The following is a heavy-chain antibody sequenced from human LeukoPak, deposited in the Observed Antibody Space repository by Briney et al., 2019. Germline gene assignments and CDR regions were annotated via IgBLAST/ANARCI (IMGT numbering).Heavy chain of an antibody. CDR1: GYTFTKYD. D-gene: IGHD3-22*01. V-gene: IGHV1-8*01. CDR3: ARGSVYYDSSGYSHYGMDV. Sequence: SAVNVSFKGSGYTFTKYDSNWLGQPPGRGLEWMGWINLNSGNTDYAQKVQGRVTMTRNTTISTAYMELSSLRSEDTAVYYCARGSVYYDSSGYSHYGMDVWGQGTTVTVSS. CDR2: INLNSGNT. J-gene: IGHJ6*02.